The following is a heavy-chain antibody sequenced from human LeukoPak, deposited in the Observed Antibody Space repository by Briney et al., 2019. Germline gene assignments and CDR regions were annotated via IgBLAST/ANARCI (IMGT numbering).Heavy chain of an antibody. CDR3: AKGREGCSSTSCYFREYYYYMDV. CDR1: GFTFSSYA. Sequence: GGSLRLSCAASGFTFSSYAMSWVRQAPGKGLEWVSAISGSGGSTYYADSVKGRFTISRDKSKNTLYLQMNSLRAEDTAVYYCAKGREGCSSTSCYFREYYYYMDVWGKGTTVTVSS. V-gene: IGHV3-23*01. D-gene: IGHD2-2*01. CDR2: ISGSGGST. J-gene: IGHJ6*03.